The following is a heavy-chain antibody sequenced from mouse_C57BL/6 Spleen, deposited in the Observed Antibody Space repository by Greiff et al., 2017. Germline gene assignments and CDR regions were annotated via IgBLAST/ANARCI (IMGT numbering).Heavy chain of an antibody. CDR1: GYTFTTCP. V-gene: IGHV1-47*01. Sequence: VQLKESGAELVKPGASVTLSCKASGYTFTTCPIGWMNQHHGKSQEWIGNFIPYNGGTNYNEKFKGKATLTVEKSSSTVYVELSRVTSEDSAVYYCATAVVARFAYWGQGTTLTVSA. J-gene: IGHJ2*01. CDR2: FIPYNGGT. CDR3: ATAVVARFAY. D-gene: IGHD1-1*02.